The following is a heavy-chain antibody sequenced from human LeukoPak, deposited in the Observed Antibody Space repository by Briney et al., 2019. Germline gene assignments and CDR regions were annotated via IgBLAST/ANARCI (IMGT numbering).Heavy chain of an antibody. V-gene: IGHV1-69*13. CDR2: IIPIFGTE. CDR3: RRTLGGTIMFGRFYF. J-gene: IGHJ4*02. D-gene: IGHD3-16*01. CDR1: EGTFSSYA. Sequence: SVKVSCKASEGTFSSYAISWVRQAPGQGLEWMGGIIPIFGTENSAQKFQGRVTITAEESRSTAYKELRRRSYENTDVYYGRRTLGGTIMFGRFYFRGQGTLVSVP.